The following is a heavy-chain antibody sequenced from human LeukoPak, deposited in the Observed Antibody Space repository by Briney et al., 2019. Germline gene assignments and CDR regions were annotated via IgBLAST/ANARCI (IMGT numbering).Heavy chain of an antibody. D-gene: IGHD3-9*01. V-gene: IGHV3-43*01. CDR1: GFTFDDYT. Sequence: PGGSLRLSCAASGFTFDDYTMHWVRQAPGKCLEWVSLISWDVSITYYADSVRGRFTISRDNSKNSLYLQMNSLRNEDSAFYQCVKDFSADVLTGYNEKWGEGTLVSVSS. J-gene: IGHJ4*02. CDR3: VKDFSADVLTGYNEK. CDR2: ISWDVSIT.